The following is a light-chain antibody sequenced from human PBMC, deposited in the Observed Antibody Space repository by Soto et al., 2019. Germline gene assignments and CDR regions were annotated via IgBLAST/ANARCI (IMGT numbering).Light chain of an antibody. CDR3: EQSYSTHRTT. CDR1: QSIRSY. J-gene: IGKJ2*01. V-gene: IGKV1-39*01. Sequence: DIQMPQSPSSLSASVGDRVTITCRASQSIRSYLNWYQQKPGQAPKLPIYAASSLQSGVPSRFSGSGSGTDFTLTISSLHPEDFATYYCEQSYSTHRTTFGQGTKLEIK. CDR2: AAS.